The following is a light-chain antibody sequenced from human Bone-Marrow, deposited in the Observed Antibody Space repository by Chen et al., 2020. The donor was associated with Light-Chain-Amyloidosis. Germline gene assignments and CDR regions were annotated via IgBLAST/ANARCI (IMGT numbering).Light chain of an antibody. V-gene: IGLV2-14*01. CDR2: EVT. CDR1: SREVGGDNH. Sequence: QSALTQPASVSGSPGQSITISCSGTSREVGGDNHVSWYQQHPDKAPKLMIYEVTNRPSWVPDRFSGSKSDNTASLTISGLQTEDEADYFCSSYTITNTLVFGSGTRVTVL. CDR3: SSYTITNTLV. J-gene: IGLJ1*01.